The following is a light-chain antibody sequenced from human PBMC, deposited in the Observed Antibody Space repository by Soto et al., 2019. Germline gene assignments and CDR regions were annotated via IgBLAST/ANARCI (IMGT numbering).Light chain of an antibody. CDR3: QQRSNWPLT. Sequence: EIVLTQSPATLSSSPGERATLSCRASQSVSSNLAWYQQKPGQAPRLLIYDASNMATGIPARFSGSGSGTDFTLTISSLEPEDFAVYYCQQRSNWPLTFGGGTKVEIK. V-gene: IGKV3-11*01. J-gene: IGKJ4*01. CDR2: DAS. CDR1: QSVSSN.